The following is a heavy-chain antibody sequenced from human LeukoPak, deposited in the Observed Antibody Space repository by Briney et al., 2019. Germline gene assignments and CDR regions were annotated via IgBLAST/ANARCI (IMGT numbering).Heavy chain of an antibody. CDR1: GGSISSYY. CDR2: IYYSRTT. J-gene: IGHJ5*02. Sequence: PSETLSLTCTVSGGSISSYYWSWIRQPPGKGLEWIGYIYYSRTTNYNPSLKSRVTISVDTSKNQFSLKLNSVTAADTAVYYCTRGPLIPATAIDNWFDPWGQGTLVTVSS. D-gene: IGHD2-2*02. CDR3: TRGPLIPATAIDNWFDP. V-gene: IGHV4-59*01.